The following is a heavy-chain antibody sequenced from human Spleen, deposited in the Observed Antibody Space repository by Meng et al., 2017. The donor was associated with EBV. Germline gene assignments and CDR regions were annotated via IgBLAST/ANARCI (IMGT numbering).Heavy chain of an antibody. J-gene: IGHJ5*01. D-gene: IGHD3-10*01. CDR2: INPIGGYT. Sequence: QVQLVQSGAEVKKPGASVKVSCKASGYTFSEYYMHWVRQAPGQGLEWMGIINPIGGYTDFAQNFQGRVTVTSDTSTTTVFMELASLRYEDTAVYFCARSSEWNWFDSWGQGTLVTVPS. CDR3: ARSSEWNWFDS. CDR1: GYTFSEYY. V-gene: IGHV1-46*01.